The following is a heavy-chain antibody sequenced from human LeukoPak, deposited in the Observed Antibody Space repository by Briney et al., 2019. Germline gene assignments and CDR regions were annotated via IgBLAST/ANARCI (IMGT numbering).Heavy chain of an antibody. CDR3: ARRAYYYGSGSYFRPSYFDY. J-gene: IGHJ4*02. D-gene: IGHD3-10*01. CDR2: INHSGST. CDR1: GGSFSGYY. Sequence: PSETLSLTCAVYGGSFSGYYWSWIRQPPGKGLEWIGEINHSGSTNYNPSLKRRVTISVDTSKNQFSLKLSSVSAADTAVYYCARRAYYYGSGSYFRPSYFDYWGQGTLVTVSS. V-gene: IGHV4-34*01.